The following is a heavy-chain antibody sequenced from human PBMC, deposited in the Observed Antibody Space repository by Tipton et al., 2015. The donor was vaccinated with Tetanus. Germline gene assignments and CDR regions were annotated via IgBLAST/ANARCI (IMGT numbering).Heavy chain of an antibody. CDR1: GGPVSSSNW. V-gene: IGHV4-4*02. CDR3: VRANYEFPKKGPFDS. D-gene: IGHD3-3*01. J-gene: IGHJ4*02. CDR2: IYYSGTT. Sequence: SLRLSCDVSGGPVSSSNWWSWVRQAPGKGLEWIGEIYYSGTTNYNPSLKSRITISQDKSKNQFSLRLTSVTAADTAVYYCVRANYEFPKKGPFDSWGQGSLVIVSS.